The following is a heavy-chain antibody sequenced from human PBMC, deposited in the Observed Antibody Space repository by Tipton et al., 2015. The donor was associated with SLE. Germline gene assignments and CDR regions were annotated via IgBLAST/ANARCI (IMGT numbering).Heavy chain of an antibody. CDR1: GYSFTGYF. CDR2: INANSGNP. V-gene: IGHV7-4-1*02. CDR3: ARDLRVGAFDY. J-gene: IGHJ4*02. Sequence: QSGPEVKKTGASVKVSCKASGYSFTGYFIHWLRQAPGQGLEWMGYINANSGNPTYAQGFTGRFVFSLDTSVNTAFLQISSLVAEDTAVYYCARDLRVGAFDYWGQGTLVTVSS. D-gene: IGHD1-26*01.